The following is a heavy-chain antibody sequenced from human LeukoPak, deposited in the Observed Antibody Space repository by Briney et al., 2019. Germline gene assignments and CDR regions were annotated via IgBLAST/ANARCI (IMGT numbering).Heavy chain of an antibody. J-gene: IGHJ4*02. CDR1: GGSFSGYY. Sequence: PSETLSLTCAVYGGSFSGYYWSWIRQPPGKGLEWIGEINHSGSTNYNPSLKSRVTISVDMSKNQFSLKLSSVTAADTAVYCCARKGWLHPPSYWGQGTLVTVSS. CDR3: ARKGWLHPPSY. CDR2: INHSGST. V-gene: IGHV4-34*01. D-gene: IGHD5-24*01.